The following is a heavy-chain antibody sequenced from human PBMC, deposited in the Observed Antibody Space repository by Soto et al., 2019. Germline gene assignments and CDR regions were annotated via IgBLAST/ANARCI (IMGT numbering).Heavy chain of an antibody. CDR2: ISGNGEII. D-gene: IGHD4-17*01. J-gene: IGHJ4*02. CDR1: GFTFSDYY. Sequence: GRSLRLSCAASGFTFSDYYIHRIRRAPGKGLEWISYISGNGEIIQYAASARGRFTISRDNAENSVYLEMDSLRAEDTALYYCARDVDADFRTDFDYWGRGTLVTVSS. V-gene: IGHV3-11*01. CDR3: ARDVDADFRTDFDY.